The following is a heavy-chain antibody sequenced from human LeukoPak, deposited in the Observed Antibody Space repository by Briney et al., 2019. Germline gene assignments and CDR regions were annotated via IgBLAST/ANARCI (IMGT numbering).Heavy chain of an antibody. CDR2: ISGSGGST. J-gene: IGHJ4*02. CDR3: AKVPYYDILTGYLY. V-gene: IGHV3-23*01. CDR1: GFTFSSYA. D-gene: IGHD3-9*01. Sequence: PGGSLRLSCAASGFTFSSYAMSWVRQAPGKGLECVSAISGSGGSTYYADSVKGRFTISRDNSKNTLYLQMNSLRAEDTAVYYCAKVPYYDILTGYLYWGQGTLVTVSS.